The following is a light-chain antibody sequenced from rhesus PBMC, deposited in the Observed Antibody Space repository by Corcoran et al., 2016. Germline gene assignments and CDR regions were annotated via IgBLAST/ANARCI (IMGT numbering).Light chain of an antibody. Sequence: DIVMTQTPLSLPVIPGEPASISCRSSQSLLHSNGNTYLHWYRQKPGQSPHLLIYAGSNRASGVPTRFRGSGSGTDFTLKITKGEADDVGLYYCVQTIAFPRTFGQGTKLEI. V-gene: IGKV2-72*01. CDR1: QSLLHSNGNTY. J-gene: IGKJ1*01. CDR2: AGS. CDR3: VQTIAFPRT.